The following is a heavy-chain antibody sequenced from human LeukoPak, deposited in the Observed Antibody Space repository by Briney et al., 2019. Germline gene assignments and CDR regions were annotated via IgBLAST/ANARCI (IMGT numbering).Heavy chain of an antibody. V-gene: IGHV1-18*01. Sequence: ASVKVSCKASGYTFTSYGISWVRQAPGQGLEWMGWISAYNGNTNYAQKLQGRVTMTTDTSTSTAYMELRSLRSDDTAVYYCARLRYCSSTSCPYYYYYGMDVWGQGTTVTVSS. CDR2: ISAYNGNT. CDR1: GYTFTSYG. D-gene: IGHD2-2*01. J-gene: IGHJ6*02. CDR3: ARLRYCSSTSCPYYYYYGMDV.